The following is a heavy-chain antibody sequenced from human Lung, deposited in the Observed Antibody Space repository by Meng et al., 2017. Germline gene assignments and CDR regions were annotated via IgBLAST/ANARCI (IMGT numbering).Heavy chain of an antibody. CDR1: GYTFTNYA. CDR2: INAGNGNT. V-gene: IGHV1-3*01. Sequence: QVQLVQSGAEVKKSGASVKVFCKASGYTFTNYAMQWVRQAPGQRLEWMGWINAGNGNTKYSQKFQGRVTITRDTSASTAYMELSSLRSEDTAVYYCARSKSIAAAGGYWGQGTLVTVSS. D-gene: IGHD6-13*01. CDR3: ARSKSIAAAGGY. J-gene: IGHJ4*02.